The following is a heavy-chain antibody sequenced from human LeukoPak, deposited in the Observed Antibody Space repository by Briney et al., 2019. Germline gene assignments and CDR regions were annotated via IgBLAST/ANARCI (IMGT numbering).Heavy chain of an antibody. CDR3: AREGYYDSSGYPRFDY. V-gene: IGHV4-39*07. J-gene: IGHJ4*02. Sequence: SETLSLTCTVSGGSLSSYYWGWIRQPPGKGLEWIGSIYYSGSTYYNPSLKSRVTISVDTSKNQFSLKLSSVTAADTAVYYCAREGYYDSSGYPRFDYWGQGTLVTVSS. CDR2: IYYSGST. D-gene: IGHD3-22*01. CDR1: GGSLSSYY.